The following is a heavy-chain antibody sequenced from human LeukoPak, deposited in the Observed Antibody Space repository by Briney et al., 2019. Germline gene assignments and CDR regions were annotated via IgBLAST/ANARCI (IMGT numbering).Heavy chain of an antibody. V-gene: IGHV4-4*07. CDR1: GGSLSNYY. CDR3: ARGTTVTTDYYYYMDV. Sequence: SETLSLTCTVSGGSLSNYYWSWIRLHAPTGLEWIGRIYTSGSTNYNPSLKSRVTMSVDTSKNQFSLKLSSVTAADTAVYYWARGTTVTTDYYYYMDVWGKGTTVTVSS. CDR2: IYTSGST. D-gene: IGHD4-11*01. J-gene: IGHJ6*03.